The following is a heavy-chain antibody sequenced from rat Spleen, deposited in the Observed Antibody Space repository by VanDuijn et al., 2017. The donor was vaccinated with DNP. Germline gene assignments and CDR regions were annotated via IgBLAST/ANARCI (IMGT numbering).Heavy chain of an antibody. CDR2: MNSAGST. CDR1: GYSITSNY. D-gene: IGHD4-3*01. CDR3: GRGKYNSDYFYY. V-gene: IGHV3-3*01. J-gene: IGHJ2*01. Sequence: EVQLQESGSGLVKPSQSLSLTCSVPGYSITSNYWGWIRKFPGNKLEWLGYMNSAGSTNYNPSLKSRISITRDTSKNQFFLQMNSIITEDTATYYCGRGKYNSDYFYYWGQGVMVTVSS.